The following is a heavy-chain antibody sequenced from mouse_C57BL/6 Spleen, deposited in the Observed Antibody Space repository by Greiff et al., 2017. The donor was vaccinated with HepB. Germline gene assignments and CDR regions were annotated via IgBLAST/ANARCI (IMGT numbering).Heavy chain of an antibody. CDR2: IDPSDSYT. V-gene: IGHV1-69*01. D-gene: IGHD2-2*01. CDR1: GCTFTSYW. J-gene: IGHJ4*01. CDR3: ARSLSTMVTTNYAMDY. Sequence: QVQLQQPGAELVMPGASVKLSCKASGCTFTSYWMHWVKQRPGQGLEWIGEIDPSDSYTNYNQKFKGKSTLTVDKSSSTAYMQLSSLTSEDSAVYYCARSLSTMVTTNYAMDYWGQGTSVTISS.